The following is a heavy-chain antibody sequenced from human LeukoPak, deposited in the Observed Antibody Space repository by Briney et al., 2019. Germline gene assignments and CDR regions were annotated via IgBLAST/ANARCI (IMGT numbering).Heavy chain of an antibody. CDR2: ISSSGSTI. D-gene: IGHD3-22*01. J-gene: IGHJ4*01. V-gene: IGHV3-48*03. CDR1: GFTVSSYE. CDR3: ARSQGYYDSSGYYIR. Sequence: GGSLRLSCAASGFTVSSYEMNWVRQAPGKGLEWVSYISSSGSTIYYADSVKGRFTISRDNAKNSLYLQMNSLRAEDTAVYYCARSQGYYDSSGYYIRWGQGTLVTVSS.